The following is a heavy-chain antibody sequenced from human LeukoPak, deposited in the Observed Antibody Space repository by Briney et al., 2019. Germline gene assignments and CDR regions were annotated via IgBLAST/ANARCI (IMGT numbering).Heavy chain of an antibody. CDR2: IKQDGSEK. V-gene: IGHV3-7*01. J-gene: IGHJ4*02. CDR3: ARGGLRPFDY. Sequence: GGSLRLSCAASGFTFSSCWMSWVRQAPGKGLEWVANIKQDGSEKYYVDSVKGRFTISRDNAKNSLYLQMNSLRAEDTAVYYCARGGLRPFDYWGQGTLVTVSS. CDR1: GFTFSSCW. D-gene: IGHD5-12*01.